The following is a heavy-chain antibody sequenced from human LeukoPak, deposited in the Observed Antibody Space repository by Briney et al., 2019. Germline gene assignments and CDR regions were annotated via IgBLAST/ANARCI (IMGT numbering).Heavy chain of an antibody. D-gene: IGHD6-13*01. CDR2: INPNSGGT. CDR1: GYTFTSYD. CDR3: ARGLDSSSWYELFYFDY. Sequence: ASVKVSCKASGYTFTSYDINWMRQAPGQGLEWMGWINPNSGGTNYAQKFQGRVTMTRDTSISTAYMELSRLRSDDTAVYYCARGLDSSSWYELFYFDYWGQGTLVTVSS. V-gene: IGHV1-2*02. J-gene: IGHJ4*02.